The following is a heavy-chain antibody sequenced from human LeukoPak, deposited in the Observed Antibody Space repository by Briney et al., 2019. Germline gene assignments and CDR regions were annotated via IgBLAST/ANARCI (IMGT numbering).Heavy chain of an antibody. J-gene: IGHJ4*02. Sequence: GGSLRLSCAASGFTFSSYGMHWVRQAPGKGLEWVAFIRYDGSNKYYADSVKGRFTISRDNSKNTLYLQMNSLRAADTAVYYCARGMYKAAAGTFFYWGQGTLVTVSS. V-gene: IGHV3-30*02. CDR3: ARGMYKAAAGTFFY. CDR1: GFTFSSYG. CDR2: IRYDGSNK. D-gene: IGHD6-13*01.